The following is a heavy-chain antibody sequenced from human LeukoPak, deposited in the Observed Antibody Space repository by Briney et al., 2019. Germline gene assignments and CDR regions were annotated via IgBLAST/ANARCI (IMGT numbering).Heavy chain of an antibody. J-gene: IGHJ4*02. Sequence: PGGSLRLSCAAAGFTFKNYNMNWVRQAPGKGLEWVSYISSSSTTIYYADSVKGRFTISRDNAKKSLYLQMNSLRAEDTAVYYCARDFRGLSWYFDYWGQGSLVIVSS. CDR1: GFTFKNYN. V-gene: IGHV3-48*01. CDR3: ARDFRGLSWYFDY. D-gene: IGHD3-10*01. CDR2: ISSSSTTI.